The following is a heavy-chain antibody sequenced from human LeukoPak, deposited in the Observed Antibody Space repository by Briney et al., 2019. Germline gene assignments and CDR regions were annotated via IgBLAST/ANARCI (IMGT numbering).Heavy chain of an antibody. D-gene: IGHD6-13*01. CDR1: GGSISSYY. V-gene: IGHV4-4*07. J-gene: IGHJ4*02. Sequence: SENLSLTCTVSGGSISSYYWSWVRQPAGKGLEWIGRIYASGNTNYNPSLKGRVTMTVDTSKNQFSLNLSSVTAADTAVYYCARGRGSSWYYFDSWGQGTLVTVSS. CDR2: IYASGNT. CDR3: ARGRGSSWYYFDS.